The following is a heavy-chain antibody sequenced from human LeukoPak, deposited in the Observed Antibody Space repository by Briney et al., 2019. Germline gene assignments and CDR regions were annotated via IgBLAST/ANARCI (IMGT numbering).Heavy chain of an antibody. J-gene: IGHJ3*02. V-gene: IGHV4-38-2*02. CDR1: GYSISSGYY. Sequence: SETLSLTCTVSGYSISSGYYWGWIRQPPGKGLEWIGSIYHSGSTYYNPSLKSRVTISVDTSKNQFSLKLSSVTAADTAVYYCARTQTTYYDILTGFTGAFDIWGQGTMVTVSS. CDR2: IYHSGST. D-gene: IGHD3-9*01. CDR3: ARTQTTYYDILTGFTGAFDI.